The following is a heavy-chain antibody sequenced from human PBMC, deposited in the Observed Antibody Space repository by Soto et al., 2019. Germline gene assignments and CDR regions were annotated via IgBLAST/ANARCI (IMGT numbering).Heavy chain of an antibody. CDR1: GFTVSSNY. CDR3: ARDLSYYDSSGYYSNWFDP. J-gene: IGHJ5*02. V-gene: IGHV3-53*04. CDR2: IYSGGST. D-gene: IGHD3-22*01. Sequence: GGSLRLSCAASGFTVSSNYMSWVRQAPGKGLEWVSVIYSGGSTYYADSVKGRFTISRHNSKNTLYLQMNSLRAEDTAVYYCARDLSYYDSSGYYSNWFDPWGQGTLVTSP.